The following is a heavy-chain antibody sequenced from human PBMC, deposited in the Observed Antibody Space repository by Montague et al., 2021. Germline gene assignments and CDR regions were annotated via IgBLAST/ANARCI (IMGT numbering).Heavy chain of an antibody. D-gene: IGHD6-19*01. Sequence: SETLSLTCAVSGGSTHRSNWWCWGLRSPGRRREWFVQIMHSGGTKDNPSPDSRLTLSLDKSKNQLFLKLTSVTTADTAVYFCAKGPLGVAVGCNFFDHWGQGTLVTVSS. J-gene: IGHJ5*02. V-gene: IGHV4-4*02. CDR3: AKGPLGVAVGCNFFDH. CDR1: GGSTHRSNW. CDR2: IMHSGGT.